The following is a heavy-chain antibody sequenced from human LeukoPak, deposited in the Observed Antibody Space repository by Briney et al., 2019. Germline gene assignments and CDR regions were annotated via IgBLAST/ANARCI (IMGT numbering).Heavy chain of an antibody. CDR1: GIPFSDYY. CDR2: ISSSSSYT. CDR3: AAGTAADY. D-gene: IGHD6-13*01. V-gene: IGHV3-11*03. J-gene: IGHJ4*02. Sequence: GGSLRLSCVVSGIPFSDYYMNWIRQAPGKGPEWISYISSSSSYTDYADSVKGRFTISRDNAQNALFLQMNSLRVEDTAVYYCAAGTAADYWGLGTLVTVSS.